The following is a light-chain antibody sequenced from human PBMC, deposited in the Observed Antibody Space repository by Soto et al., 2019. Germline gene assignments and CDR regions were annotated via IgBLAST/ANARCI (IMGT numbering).Light chain of an antibody. CDR2: GAS. V-gene: IGKV3-20*01. Sequence: EIVLTQSPGTLSLSPGERATLSCSASQSVSSSYLAWYQQKPGQAPRLLIYGASSRATGIPDRFSGSGSGTDFTLTILRLEPDDFAVYYCQQYGSSPRTFGQGTKVEI. CDR1: QSVSSSY. CDR3: QQYGSSPRT. J-gene: IGKJ1*01.